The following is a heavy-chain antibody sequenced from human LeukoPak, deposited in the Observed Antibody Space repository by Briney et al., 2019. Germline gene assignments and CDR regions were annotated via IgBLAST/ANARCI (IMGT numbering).Heavy chain of an antibody. Sequence: GGSLRLSCAASGFTFDDYAMDWVRQGPGKGLEWVSGIYWSGSRIDYADSVKGRFTISRDNARNSLYLQMNSLRAEDTALYYCTKDVTPGGADVWGRGTTVTVSS. V-gene: IGHV3-9*01. CDR3: TKDVTPGGADV. J-gene: IGHJ6*02. CDR2: IYWSGSRI. D-gene: IGHD2-15*01. CDR1: GFTFDDYA.